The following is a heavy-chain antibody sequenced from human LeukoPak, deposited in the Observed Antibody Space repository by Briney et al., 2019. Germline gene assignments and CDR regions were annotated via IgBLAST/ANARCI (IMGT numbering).Heavy chain of an antibody. D-gene: IGHD2-2*01. CDR2: IYYSGST. J-gene: IGHJ4*02. CDR1: GGSISSSSYY. Sequence: PSETLSLTCTVSGGSISSSSYYWGWIRQPPGKGLEWIGSIYYSGSTYYNPSLKSRVTISVDTSKNQFSLKLSSVTAADTPVYYCARQLGYCSSTSCYADKVDYWGQGTLVTVSS. CDR3: ARQLGYCSSTSCYADKVDY. V-gene: IGHV4-39*01.